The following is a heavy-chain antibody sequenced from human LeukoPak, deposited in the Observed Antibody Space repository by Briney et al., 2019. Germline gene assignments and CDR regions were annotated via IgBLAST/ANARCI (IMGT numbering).Heavy chain of an antibody. CDR2: ISGSGGST. Sequence: GGSLRLSCAASGFTFRTYAMSWVRQAPGKGLEWVSGISGSGGSTYYADSVKGRFTISRDNSKDTLYLQMNNLGVEDTAVYYCARDRLNRADCGTDCYSAVFDYWGQGALVTVSS. D-gene: IGHD2-21*02. CDR1: GFTFRTYA. CDR3: ARDRLNRADCGTDCYSAVFDY. J-gene: IGHJ4*02. V-gene: IGHV3-23*01.